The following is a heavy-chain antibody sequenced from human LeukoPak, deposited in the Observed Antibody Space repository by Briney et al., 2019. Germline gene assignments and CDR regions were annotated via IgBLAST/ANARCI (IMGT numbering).Heavy chain of an antibody. J-gene: IGHJ4*02. CDR1: GFTFSSYW. D-gene: IGHD3-22*01. CDR2: IKQDGSEK. CDR3: ARDLRTYYPRHFDS. V-gene: IGHV3-7*04. Sequence: GGSLRLSCAASGFTFSSYWMTGVRQAPGKGLEWVANIKQDGSEKYYVDSVKGRFTISRDNAKNSLYLQLNSLRAEDTAVYFCARDLRTYYPRHFDSWGQGTLVTVSS.